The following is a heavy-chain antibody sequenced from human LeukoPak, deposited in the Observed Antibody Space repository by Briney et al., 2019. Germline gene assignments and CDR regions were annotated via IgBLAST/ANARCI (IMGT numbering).Heavy chain of an antibody. CDR1: GYTFAGYY. CDR2: ITPNSGGT. V-gene: IGHV1-2*02. D-gene: IGHD5-18*01. J-gene: IGHJ6*02. CDR3: ARDSTYTAMVTGLYYYGMDV. Sequence: ASVKVSCKASGYTFAGYYMHWVRQAPGQGLEWMGWITPNSGGTNYAQKFQGRVTMTRDTSISTAYMELSRLRSDDTAVYYCARDSTYTAMVTGLYYYGMDVWGQGTTVTVSS.